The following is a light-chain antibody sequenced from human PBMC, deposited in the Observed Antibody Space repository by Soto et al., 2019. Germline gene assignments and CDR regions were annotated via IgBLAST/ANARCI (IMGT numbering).Light chain of an antibody. V-gene: IGKV3-11*01. J-gene: IGKJ1*01. CDR3: VQRTTWPWT. Sequence: EIVVTQSPGTLSLSPGERASLSCRASQSVSSHLAWYQQKPGQAPRLLIYDASNRATGIPARFSGSGSGTDFTLTISSLEPEDFAVYHCVQRTTWPWTCGQGSKVEIK. CDR2: DAS. CDR1: QSVSSH.